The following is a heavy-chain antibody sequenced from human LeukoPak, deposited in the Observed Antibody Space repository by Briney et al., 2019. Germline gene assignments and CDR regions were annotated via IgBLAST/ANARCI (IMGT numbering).Heavy chain of an antibody. CDR2: IANSGANT. Sequence: GGSLRLSCAASGFPFSTYGMSWVRQAPGAGLEWVSAIANSGANTYYADSVRGRFTISRDNSKDTLFLQMNNLRAEDTAVYYCVITTRSRGFDYWGQGTLVTVSS. CDR3: VITTRSRGFDY. D-gene: IGHD3-10*01. CDR1: GFPFSTYG. V-gene: IGHV3-23*01. J-gene: IGHJ4*02.